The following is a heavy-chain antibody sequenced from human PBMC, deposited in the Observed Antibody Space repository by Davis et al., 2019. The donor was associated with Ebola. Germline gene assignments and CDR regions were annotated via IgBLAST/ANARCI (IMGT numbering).Heavy chain of an antibody. D-gene: IGHD2-2*01. J-gene: IGHJ5*02. CDR1: GGSISSYY. CDR2: IYYSGST. CDR3: ARHAIVVVPAAPGWFDP. Sequence: ESLKISCTVSGGSISSYYWSWIRQPPGKGLEWIGYIYYSGSTYYNPSLKSRVTISVDTSKNQFSLKLSSVTAADTAVYYCARHAIVVVPAAPGWFDPWGQGTLVTVSS. V-gene: IGHV4-59*08.